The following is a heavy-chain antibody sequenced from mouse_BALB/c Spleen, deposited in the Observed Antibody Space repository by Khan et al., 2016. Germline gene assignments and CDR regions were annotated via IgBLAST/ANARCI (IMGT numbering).Heavy chain of an antibody. V-gene: IGHV1-12*01. J-gene: IGHJ1*01. CDR2: IYPGNGDF. CDR1: GYTFTSFN. D-gene: IGHD2-2*01. CDR3: ARSGNGYDCWFFDV. Sequence: QVQLKQSGSELVKPGASVKMSCKASGYTFTSFNIHWVKQTPGQGLEWIGIIYPGNGDFSYDQKFKGKATLTADKSSSTAYMQLSSLTSEDSAVYYCARSGNGYDCWFFDVWGAGTTVTVSS.